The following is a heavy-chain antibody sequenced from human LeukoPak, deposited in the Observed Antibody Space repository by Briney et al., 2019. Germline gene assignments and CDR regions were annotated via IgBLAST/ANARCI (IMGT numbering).Heavy chain of an antibody. D-gene: IGHD3-10*01. Sequence: ASVKVSCKASGYTFTGYYMHWVRQAPGQGLEWLGWINPNSGGTNYAQKFQGWVTMTRDTSISTAYMELSRLRSDDTAVYYCARALSSPLAGYYYGSGSTWFDPWGQGTLVTVSS. CDR1: GYTFTGYY. V-gene: IGHV1-2*04. J-gene: IGHJ5*02. CDR2: INPNSGGT. CDR3: ARALSSPLAGYYYGSGSTWFDP.